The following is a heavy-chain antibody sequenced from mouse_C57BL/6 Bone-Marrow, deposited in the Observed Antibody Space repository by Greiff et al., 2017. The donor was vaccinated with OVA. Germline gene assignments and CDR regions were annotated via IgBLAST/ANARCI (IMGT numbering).Heavy chain of an antibody. Sequence: LQESGPELVKPGASVKISCKASGYAFSSSWMNWVKQRPGKGLEWFGRIYPGDGDTTYNGKFKGKATLTADKSSSTAYMQRSSLTSEDSSVYVCARDGSLGEAYWGQGTLVTVSA. CDR2: IYPGDGDT. J-gene: IGHJ3*01. V-gene: IGHV1-82*01. CDR1: GYAFSSSW. CDR3: ARDGSLGEAY. D-gene: IGHD1-1*01.